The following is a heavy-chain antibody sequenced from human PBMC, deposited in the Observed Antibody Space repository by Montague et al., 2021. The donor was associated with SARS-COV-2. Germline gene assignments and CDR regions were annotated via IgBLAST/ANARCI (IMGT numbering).Heavy chain of an antibody. Sequence: SETLSLTCAVYGRSFSGYYWSWIRKPQEKGPEWIGEINQSGRTNNNPSLKSRVVISVDTSKNQFSLKLSSVTAADTAVYYCARRGSSVWGVTVSAELDYWGQGILVIVSS. CDR2: INQSGRT. J-gene: IGHJ4*02. CDR1: GRSFSGYY. CDR3: ARRGSSVWGVTVSAELDY. V-gene: IGHV4-34*01. D-gene: IGHD3-10*01.